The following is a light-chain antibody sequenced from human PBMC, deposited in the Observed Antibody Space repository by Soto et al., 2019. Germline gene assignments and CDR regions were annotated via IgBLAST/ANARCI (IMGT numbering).Light chain of an antibody. CDR3: SSYTTSCTYV. J-gene: IGLJ1*01. CDR2: DVT. CDR1: SSDVGAYNY. Sequence: QSALTQPASVSGSPGQSITISCTGTSSDVGAYNYVSWYQQHPGKAPKLMIYDVTNRPSGVSNRFSGSKSGYTASLTISGLQAEDEADYYCSSYTTSCTYVFGTGTKVTVL. V-gene: IGLV2-14*03.